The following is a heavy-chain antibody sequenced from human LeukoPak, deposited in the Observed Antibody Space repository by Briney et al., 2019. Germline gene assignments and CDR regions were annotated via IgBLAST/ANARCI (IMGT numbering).Heavy chain of an antibody. CDR2: IYYSGST. CDR3: ARVESDCSGGSCYSYFDY. CDR1: GGSISIYY. J-gene: IGHJ4*02. V-gene: IGHV4-59*01. Sequence: PSETLSLTCTVSGGSISIYYWSWIRQPPGKGLEWIGYIYYSGSTNYNPSLKSRVTISVDTSKNQFSLKLSSVTAADTAVYYCARVESDCSGGSCYSYFDYWGQGTLVTVSS. D-gene: IGHD2-15*01.